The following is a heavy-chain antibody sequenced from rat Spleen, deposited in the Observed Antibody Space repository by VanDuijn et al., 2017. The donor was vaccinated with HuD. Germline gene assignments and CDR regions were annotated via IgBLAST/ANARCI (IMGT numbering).Heavy chain of an antibody. CDR2: IRYDGSST. CDR3: TTWFAY. V-gene: IGHV5-29*01. J-gene: IGHJ3*01. Sequence: EVQLVESGGGLVQPGRSLKLSCAASGFIFSRSAMAWVRQAPTKGLEWVATIRYDGSSTFYRDSVRGRFTVSRDNAKSTLYLQMDSLRSEDTATYYCTTWFAYWGQGTLVTVSS. CDR1: GFIFSRSA.